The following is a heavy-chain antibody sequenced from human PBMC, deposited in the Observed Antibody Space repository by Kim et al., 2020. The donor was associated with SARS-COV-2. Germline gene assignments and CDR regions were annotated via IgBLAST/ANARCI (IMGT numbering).Heavy chain of an antibody. CDR1: GGTFSSYA. Sequence: SVKVSCKASGGTFSSYAISWVRQAPGQGLEWMGGIIPIFGTANYAQKFQGRVTITADESTSTAYMELSSLRSEDTAVYYCARDPVRTGGTMVRGSQGMDVWGQGTTVTVSS. CDR3: ARDPVRTGGTMVRGSQGMDV. J-gene: IGHJ6*02. CDR2: IIPIFGTA. D-gene: IGHD3-10*01. V-gene: IGHV1-69*13.